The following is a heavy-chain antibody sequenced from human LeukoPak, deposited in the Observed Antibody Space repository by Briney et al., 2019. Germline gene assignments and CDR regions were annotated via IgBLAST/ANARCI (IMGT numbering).Heavy chain of an antibody. CDR3: ARDQGGYTHYYYYMDV. CDR1: GFTFSDYY. J-gene: IGHJ6*03. Sequence: PGGSLRLSCAASGFTFSDYYMSWIRQAPGKGREWVSYISSSGSTIYYADSVKGRFTISRDNAKNSLYLQMNSLRAGDTAVYYCARDQGGYTHYYYYMDVWGKGTTVTVSS. V-gene: IGHV3-11*01. D-gene: IGHD6-25*01. CDR2: ISSSGSTI.